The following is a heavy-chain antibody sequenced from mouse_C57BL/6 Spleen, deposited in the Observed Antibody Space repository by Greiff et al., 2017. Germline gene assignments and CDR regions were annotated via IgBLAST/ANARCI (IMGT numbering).Heavy chain of an antibody. Sequence: QVQLQQPGAELVMPGASVKLSCKASGYTFTGYWMHWVKQRPGPGLEWIGEIDPSDSYTNYNQKFKGKSTLTVDKSSSTAYMQRSSLTSEDSSVYYCARSDGNYGFAYWGQGTLVTVSA. J-gene: IGHJ3*01. CDR2: IDPSDSYT. D-gene: IGHD2-1*01. CDR1: GYTFTGYW. V-gene: IGHV1-69*01. CDR3: ARSDGNYGFAY.